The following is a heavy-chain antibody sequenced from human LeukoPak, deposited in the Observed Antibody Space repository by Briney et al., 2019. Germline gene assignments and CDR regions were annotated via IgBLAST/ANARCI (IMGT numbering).Heavy chain of an antibody. D-gene: IGHD3-9*01. CDR1: GYTLTELS. V-gene: IGHV1-24*01. J-gene: IGHJ6*03. CDR2: FDPEDGET. CDR3: ATRDYDILTGYAYMDV. Sequence: ASVKVSCKASGYTLTELSMHWVRQAPGKGLEWMGGFDPEDGETIYAQKFQGRVTMTEDTSTDTAYMELSSLRSEDTAVYYCATRDYDILTGYAYMDVWGKGTTVTVSS.